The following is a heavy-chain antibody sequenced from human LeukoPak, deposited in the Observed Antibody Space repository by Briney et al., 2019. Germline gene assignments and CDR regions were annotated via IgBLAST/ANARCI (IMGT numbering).Heavy chain of an antibody. D-gene: IGHD2-2*01. V-gene: IGHV4-38-2*02. CDR3: ARESPPADY. CDR2: IHHGGTT. Sequence: PSETLSLTCSVSGYSIKSDYFWAWIRQPTGKGPEWIGSIHHGGTTYYNPSLKNRVTISVDTSKNQFSLKLSAVTAADTAVFYCARESPPADYWGQGTLVTVSS. CDR1: GYSIKSDYF. J-gene: IGHJ4*02.